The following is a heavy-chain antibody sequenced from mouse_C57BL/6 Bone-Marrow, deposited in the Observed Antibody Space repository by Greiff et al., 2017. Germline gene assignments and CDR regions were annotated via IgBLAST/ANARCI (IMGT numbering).Heavy chain of an antibody. CDR2: IDPSDSYT. CDR3: ALYYSTLGFDY. D-gene: IGHD2-5*01. Sequence: QVQLQQPGAELVKPGASVKLSCKASGYTFTSYWMQWVKQRPGQGLEWIGEIDPSDSYTNYNQKFKGKATLTVDTSSSTAYMQLSSLTSEDSAVYYCALYYSTLGFDYWGQGTTRTVSS. J-gene: IGHJ2*01. V-gene: IGHV1-50*01. CDR1: GYTFTSYW.